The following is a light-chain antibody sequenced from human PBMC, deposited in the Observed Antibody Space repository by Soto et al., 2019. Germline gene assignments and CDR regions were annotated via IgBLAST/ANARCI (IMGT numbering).Light chain of an antibody. J-gene: IGLJ3*02. V-gene: IGLV2-11*01. Sequence: QSALTQPRSVSGSPGQSVTISCTGTSSDVGGYDYVSWYQQHPGKAPKLMIYGVTKWPSGVPDRFSGSKSGNTASLTISGLQAEDGADYYCCSYAGSYTWVFGGGTKLTVL. CDR1: SSDVGGYDY. CDR3: CSYAGSYTWV. CDR2: GVT.